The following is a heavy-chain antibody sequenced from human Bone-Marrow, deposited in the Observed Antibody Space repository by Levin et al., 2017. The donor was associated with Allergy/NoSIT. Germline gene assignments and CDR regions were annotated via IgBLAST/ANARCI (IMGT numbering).Heavy chain of an antibody. V-gene: IGHV4-31*03. Sequence: SQTLSLTCTVSGGSISSGGYYWSWIRQHPGKGLEWIGHIYYSGSTHYNPSLKSRVTISVDTSKNQFSLKLSSVTAADTAVYYCARDGSRYYDSSGYLGRKDYGMDVWGQGTTVTVSS. J-gene: IGHJ6*02. CDR3: ARDGSRYYDSSGYLGRKDYGMDV. D-gene: IGHD3-22*01. CDR2: IYYSGST. CDR1: GGSISSGGYY.